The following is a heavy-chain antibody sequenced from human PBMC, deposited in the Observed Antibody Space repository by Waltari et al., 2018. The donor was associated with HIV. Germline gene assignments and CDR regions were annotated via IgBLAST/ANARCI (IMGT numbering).Heavy chain of an antibody. CDR2: IKQDGSEK. J-gene: IGHJ2*01. V-gene: IGHV3-7*01. CDR3: ARALPHYYGSGGLIALYFDL. Sequence: EVQLVESGGGLVQPGGSLRLSCAASGFTFSSYWMSWVRQAPGKVLEWVANIKQDGSEKYYVDSVKGRFTISRDNAKNSLYLQMNSLRAEDTAVYYCARALPHYYGSGGLIALYFDLWGRGT. CDR1: GFTFSSYW. D-gene: IGHD3-10*01.